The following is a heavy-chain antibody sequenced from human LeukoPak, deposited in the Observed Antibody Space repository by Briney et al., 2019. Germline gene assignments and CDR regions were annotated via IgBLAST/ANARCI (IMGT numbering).Heavy chain of an antibody. D-gene: IGHD6-13*01. V-gene: IGHV1-8*03. Sequence: ASVKVSCKASGYTFTSYDINWVRQATGQGLEWMGWMNPNSGNTGYAQKFQGRVTITRNTSITTAYMELSSLRSEDTAVYYCARALRGIATAGSQYYYYMDVWGKGTTITVSS. CDR2: MNPNSGNT. J-gene: IGHJ6*03. CDR1: GYTFTSYD. CDR3: ARALRGIATAGSQYYYYMDV.